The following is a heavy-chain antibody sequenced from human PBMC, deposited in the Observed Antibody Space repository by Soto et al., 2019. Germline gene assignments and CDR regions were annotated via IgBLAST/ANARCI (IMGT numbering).Heavy chain of an antibody. D-gene: IGHD6-13*01. CDR3: AARLERSSSSNWFDP. CDR2: INHSGST. Sequence: SETLSLTCAVYGGSFSCYDLSWIRQPPGKGLEWIGEINHSGSTNYNPSLKSRVTISVDTSKNQFSLKLSSVTAADTAVYYCAARLERSSSSNWFDPWGQGTLVTVSS. V-gene: IGHV4-34*01. CDR1: GGSFSCYD. J-gene: IGHJ5*02.